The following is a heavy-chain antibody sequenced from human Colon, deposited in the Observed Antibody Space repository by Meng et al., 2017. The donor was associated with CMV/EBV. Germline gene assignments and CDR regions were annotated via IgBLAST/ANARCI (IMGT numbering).Heavy chain of an antibody. V-gene: IGHV4-34*01. CDR2: INHSGST. Sequence: SETLSLTCSVYNGSFSGYYWNWIRQFPGKGLEWIGEINHSGSTNYNPSLQSRVTISLDKSKTQFSLRLSSVTAADTAVYYCARDTLRFLEYQFHYYGIDVWGLGTTVTVSS. J-gene: IGHJ6*02. D-gene: IGHD3-3*01. CDR3: ARDTLRFLEYQFHYYGIDV. CDR1: NGSFSGYY.